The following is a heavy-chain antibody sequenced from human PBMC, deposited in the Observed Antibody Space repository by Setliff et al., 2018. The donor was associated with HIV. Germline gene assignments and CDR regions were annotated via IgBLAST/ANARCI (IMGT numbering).Heavy chain of an antibody. CDR2: MNPNSGNT. Sequence: ASVKVSCKASGYTFTNYDINWVRQAPGQGLEWMGWMNPNSGNTGYAQKFQGRVTMTRNTSIRTAYMELSSLRSEDTAVYYCARGPDTAMVPGYFDHWGQGTLVTVSS. CDR1: GYTFTNYD. D-gene: IGHD5-18*01. J-gene: IGHJ4*02. V-gene: IGHV1-8*02. CDR3: ARGPDTAMVPGYFDH.